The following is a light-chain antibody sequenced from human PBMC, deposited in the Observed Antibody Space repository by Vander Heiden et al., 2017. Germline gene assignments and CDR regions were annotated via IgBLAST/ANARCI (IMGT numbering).Light chain of an antibody. Sequence: EIVLTQSPGTLSLSPGERATLSCRASQSVSSSYLAWYQQKPGQAPRLLIYGASSRATGIPDRFSGSGSGTDFTLTISRLEPEVFAVYYCQQDGSSSITFGQGTRMEIK. CDR1: QSVSSSY. V-gene: IGKV3-20*01. CDR2: GAS. CDR3: QQDGSSSIT. J-gene: IGKJ5*01.